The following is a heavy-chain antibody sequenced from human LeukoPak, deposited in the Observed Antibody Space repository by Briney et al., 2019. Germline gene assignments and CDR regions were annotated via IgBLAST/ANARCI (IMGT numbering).Heavy chain of an antibody. J-gene: IGHJ3*02. D-gene: IGHD1-26*01. CDR3: AIDAWDLPLDAFDM. Sequence: RTGGSLRLSCAASGFTFSTYNMNWVRQAPGKGLEWLSYISTDSSSIYYADSVKGRFTISRDNAKNSLYLQMNSLRDEDTAVYYCAIDAWDLPLDAFDMWGEGTIVTVS. CDR1: GFTFSTYN. V-gene: IGHV3-48*02. CDR2: ISTDSSSI.